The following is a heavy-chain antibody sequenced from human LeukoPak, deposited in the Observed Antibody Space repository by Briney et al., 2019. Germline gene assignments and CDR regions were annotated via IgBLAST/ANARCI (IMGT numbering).Heavy chain of an antibody. V-gene: IGHV3-23*01. CDR3: AKESILTGYVEC. CDR1: GFTFSSYW. Sequence: PGGSLRLSCAASGFTFSSYWMSWVRQAPGKGLEWVSPISRTGTTYYADSVKGRFTSSRDNSKNTLYLQMNSLRAEDTAIYYCAKESILTGYVECWGQGTLVTVSS. D-gene: IGHD3-9*01. J-gene: IGHJ4*02. CDR2: ISRTGTT.